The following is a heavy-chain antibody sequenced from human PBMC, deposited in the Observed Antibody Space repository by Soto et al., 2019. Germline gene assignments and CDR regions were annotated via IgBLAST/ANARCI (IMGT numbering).Heavy chain of an antibody. CDR2: IYYSGST. CDR3: ARDPTPYSSSYGT. CDR1: GGSIISGGYY. Sequence: SETLSLTCTFSGGSIISGGYYWSWIRQHPGKGLEWIGYIYYSGSTYYNPSLKSRVTISVDTSKNQFSLKLSSVTAADTAVYYCARDPTPYSSSYGTWGQGTTVTVSS. J-gene: IGHJ6*02. D-gene: IGHD6-6*01. V-gene: IGHV4-31*03.